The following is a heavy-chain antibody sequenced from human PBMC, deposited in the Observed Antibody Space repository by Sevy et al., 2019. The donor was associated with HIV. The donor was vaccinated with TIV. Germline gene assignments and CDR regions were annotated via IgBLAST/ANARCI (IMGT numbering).Heavy chain of an antibody. V-gene: IGHV5-51*01. J-gene: IGHJ2*01. D-gene: IGHD2-2*01. CDR2: IYPGDSDT. CDR3: ARPFNLGYCSSTSCYEWYFDL. Sequence: GESLKISCKGSGYSFTSYWIGWVRQMPGKGLEWMGIIYPGDSDTRYSPSFQGQVTISADKFISTAYLQWSSLKASDTAMNYCARPFNLGYCSSTSCYEWYFDLWGRGTLVTVSS. CDR1: GYSFTSYW.